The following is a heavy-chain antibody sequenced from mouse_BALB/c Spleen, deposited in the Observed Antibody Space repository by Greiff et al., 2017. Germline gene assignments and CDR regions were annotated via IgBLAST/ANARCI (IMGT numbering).Heavy chain of an antibody. V-gene: IGHV14-1*02. CDR3: AKGAITTFAY. CDR2: IDPENGNT. J-gene: IGHJ3*01. Sequence: VQLKQSGAELVRPGALVKLSCKASGFNLKDYYMHWVKQRPEQGLEWIGWIDPENGNTIYDPKFQGKASITADTSSNTAYLQLSSLTSEDTAVYYCAKGAITTFAYWGQGTLVTVSA. D-gene: IGHD2-4*01. CDR1: GFNLKDYY.